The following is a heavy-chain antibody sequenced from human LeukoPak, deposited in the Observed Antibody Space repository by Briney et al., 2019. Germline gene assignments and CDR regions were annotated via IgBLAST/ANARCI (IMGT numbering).Heavy chain of an antibody. CDR2: VSGSGGST. Sequence: GGSLKLSCTASGFTFSSYAMTWVRQAPGKGLEWVSAVSGSGGSTYYADSVKGRFTISRDNSKNTLYLQMNSLRAEDTAVYYCAKVADYDFWSGPIFDYWGQGTLVTVSS. V-gene: IGHV3-23*01. J-gene: IGHJ4*02. CDR1: GFTFSSYA. CDR3: AKVADYDFWSGPIFDY. D-gene: IGHD3-3*01.